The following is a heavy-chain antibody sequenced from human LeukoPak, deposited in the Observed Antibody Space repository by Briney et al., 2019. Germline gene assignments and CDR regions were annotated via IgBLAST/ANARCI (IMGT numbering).Heavy chain of an antibody. Sequence: GGSLRLSCAASGFTFSSYSMNWVRQAPGKGLEWVSSISSSSSHIYYADSVKGRFTISRDNAKNSLYLQMNSLRAEDTAVYYCARVKIVVVPAAPNYYYGMDVWGKGTTVTVSS. D-gene: IGHD2-2*01. V-gene: IGHV3-21*01. CDR1: GFTFSSYS. CDR3: ARVKIVVVPAAPNYYYGMDV. J-gene: IGHJ6*04. CDR2: ISSSSSHI.